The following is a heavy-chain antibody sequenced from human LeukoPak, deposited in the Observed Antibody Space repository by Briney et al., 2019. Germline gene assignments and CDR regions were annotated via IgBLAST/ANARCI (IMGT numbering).Heavy chain of an antibody. CDR3: AKEEGIVVVPAAAKNPDYYYYGMDV. J-gene: IGHJ6*02. D-gene: IGHD2-2*01. Sequence: GGSLRLSCAASGFTVSSNYMSWVRQAPGKGLEWVSVIYSGGSTYYADSVKGRFTISRDNSKNTLYLQMNSLRAEDTAVYYCAKEEGIVVVPAAAKNPDYYYYGMDVWGQGTTVTVSS. V-gene: IGHV3-66*01. CDR2: IYSGGST. CDR1: GFTVSSNY.